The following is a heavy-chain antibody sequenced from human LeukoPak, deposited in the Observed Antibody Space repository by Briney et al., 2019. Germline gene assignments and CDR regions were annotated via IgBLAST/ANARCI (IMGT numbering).Heavy chain of an antibody. CDR1: GYTFTSYD. Sequence: ASVKVSCKASGYTFTSYDINWVRQATGQGLEWMGWMNPNSGNTGYAQKFQGRVTMTRNTSISTAYMELSSLRSEDTAVYYCARGDIYDILTGYYPVDYWGQGTLVTVSS. J-gene: IGHJ4*02. CDR3: ARGDIYDILTGYYPVDY. V-gene: IGHV1-8*01. D-gene: IGHD3-9*01. CDR2: MNPNSGNT.